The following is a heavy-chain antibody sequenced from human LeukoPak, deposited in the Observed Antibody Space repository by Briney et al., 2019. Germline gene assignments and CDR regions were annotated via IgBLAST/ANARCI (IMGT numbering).Heavy chain of an antibody. Sequence: GASVKVSCKASGYTFTGYYMHWVRQAPGQGLEWMGWINPNGGGTNYAQKFQGRVTMTRDTSISTAYMELSRLRSDDTAVYYCARELEIGWLQSFDPWGQGTLVTVSS. V-gene: IGHV1-2*02. CDR3: ARELEIGWLQSFDP. CDR1: GYTFTGYY. D-gene: IGHD5-24*01. CDR2: INPNGGGT. J-gene: IGHJ5*02.